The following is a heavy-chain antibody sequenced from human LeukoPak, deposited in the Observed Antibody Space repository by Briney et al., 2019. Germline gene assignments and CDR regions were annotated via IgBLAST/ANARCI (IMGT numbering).Heavy chain of an antibody. CDR3: ARDLYSGSYFYYFDY. D-gene: IGHD1-26*01. CDR1: GYTFTGYY. Sequence: PMASVKVSCKASGYTFTGYYMHWVRQAPGQGLEWMGWINPNSGGTNYAQKFQGRVTMTRDTSISTAYMELSRLRSDDTAVYYCARDLYSGSYFYYFDYWGQGTLVTVSS. CDR2: INPNSGGT. J-gene: IGHJ4*02. V-gene: IGHV1-2*02.